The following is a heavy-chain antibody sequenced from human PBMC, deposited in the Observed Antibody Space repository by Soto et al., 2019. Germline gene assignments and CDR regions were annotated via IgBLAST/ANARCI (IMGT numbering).Heavy chain of an antibody. CDR2: ISHSGST. Sequence: QLQLQESGSGLVKPSQTLSLTCAVSGGSISSEGYSWSWIRQPQGKGLEWIGYISHSGSTCSNPSLKGRVTISVDRSKNQFSPKLSSVTAADTAVYYCARVPGPWGQGTLVTVSS. CDR1: GGSISSEGYS. J-gene: IGHJ5*02. V-gene: IGHV4-30-2*01. CDR3: ARVPGP.